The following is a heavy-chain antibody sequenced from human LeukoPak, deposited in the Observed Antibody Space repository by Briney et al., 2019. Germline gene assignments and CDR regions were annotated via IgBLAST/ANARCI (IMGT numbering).Heavy chain of an antibody. CDR2: INPNSGGT. V-gene: IGHV1-2*04. J-gene: IGHJ3*02. Sequence: GASVKVSCKASGYTFTSYYMHWVRQAPGQGLEWMGWINPNSGGTNYAQKFQGWVTMTRDTSISTAYMELSRLRSDDTAVYYCARSKGYYDSSGYYRGLPLDAFDIWGQGTMVTVSS. CDR1: GYTFTSYY. D-gene: IGHD3-22*01. CDR3: ARSKGYYDSSGYYRGLPLDAFDI.